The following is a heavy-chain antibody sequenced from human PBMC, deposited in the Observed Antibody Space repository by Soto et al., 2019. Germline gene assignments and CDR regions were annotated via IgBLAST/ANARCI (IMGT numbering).Heavy chain of an antibody. Sequence: GGSLRLSCAASGFTFSSYSMNWVRQAPGKGLEWVSYISSSSSTIYYADSVKGRFTISRDNAKNSLYLQMNSLRDEDTAVYYCARDYDFCSVYFGYYYYGMDVWGQGTTVTVSS. D-gene: IGHD3-3*01. V-gene: IGHV3-48*02. J-gene: IGHJ6*02. CDR2: ISSSSSTI. CDR1: GFTFSSYS. CDR3: ARDYDFCSVYFGYYYYGMDV.